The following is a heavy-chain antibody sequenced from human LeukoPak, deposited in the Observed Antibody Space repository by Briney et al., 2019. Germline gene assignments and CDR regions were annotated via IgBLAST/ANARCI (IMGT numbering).Heavy chain of an antibody. Sequence: GASVNVSCKASGGTFSSYAISWVRQAPGQGLEWMGGIIPIFGTANYAQKFQGRVTITADESTSTAYMELSSLRSEDTAVYYCARERGYSYGSGFDYWGQGTLVTVSS. J-gene: IGHJ4*02. CDR1: GGTFSSYA. CDR3: ARERGYSYGSGFDY. CDR2: IIPIFGTA. V-gene: IGHV1-69*13. D-gene: IGHD5-18*01.